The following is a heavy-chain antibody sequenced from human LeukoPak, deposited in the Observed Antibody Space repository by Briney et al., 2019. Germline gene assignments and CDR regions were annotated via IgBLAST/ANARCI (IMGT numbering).Heavy chain of an antibody. V-gene: IGHV3-48*01. D-gene: IGHD3-16*02. Sequence: PGGSLRLSCAASGFTFSRFSMNWVRQAPGKGLEWVSYISSSSTIYYADSVKGRFTISRDNAKNSLYLQMNSLRAEDTAVYYCARDQHLSASDAFDIWGQGTMVTVSS. CDR3: ARDQHLSASDAFDI. CDR1: GFTFSRFS. J-gene: IGHJ3*02. CDR2: ISSSSTI.